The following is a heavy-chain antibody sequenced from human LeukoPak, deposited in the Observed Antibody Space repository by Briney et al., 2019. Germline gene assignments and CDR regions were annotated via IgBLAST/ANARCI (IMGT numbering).Heavy chain of an antibody. Sequence: GGSLRLSCAAPGFTFDDYGMSWVRQAPGKGLEWVSGINWNGGSTGYADSVKGRFTISRDNAKNSLYLQMNSLRSEDTALYYCARVGSSSWYERSDMDVWGKGTTVTVSS. CDR1: GFTFDDYG. CDR3: ARVGSSSWYERSDMDV. J-gene: IGHJ6*03. D-gene: IGHD6-13*01. V-gene: IGHV3-20*04. CDR2: INWNGGST.